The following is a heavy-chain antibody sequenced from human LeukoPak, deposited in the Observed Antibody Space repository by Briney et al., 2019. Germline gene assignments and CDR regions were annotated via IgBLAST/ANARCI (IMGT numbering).Heavy chain of an antibody. V-gene: IGHV3-74*01. Sequence: GGSLRLSCAASGFTFSSYWMNWVRQAPGKGLVWVSRIASDGSSTTYADSVKGRFSISRDNAKNTLYLQMNSLRVEDTAVYYCARDQGYSSSWLPDAFDIWGQGTMVTVSS. CDR1: GFTFSSYW. J-gene: IGHJ3*02. D-gene: IGHD6-13*01. CDR2: IASDGSST. CDR3: ARDQGYSSSWLPDAFDI.